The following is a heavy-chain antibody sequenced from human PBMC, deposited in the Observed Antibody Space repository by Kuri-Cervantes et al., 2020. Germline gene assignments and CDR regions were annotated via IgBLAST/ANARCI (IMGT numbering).Heavy chain of an antibody. D-gene: IGHD6-19*01. Sequence: ASVKVSCKASGYTFTNYYIHWVRQAPGQGLEWMGVINPSGSSTSYAQKFQGRVTITTDESTSTAYMELSSLRSEDTAVYYCARVFNSSGWYYYFDYWGQGTLVTVSS. CDR2: INPSGSST. CDR3: ARVFNSSGWYYYFDY. J-gene: IGHJ4*02. V-gene: IGHV1-46*01. CDR1: GYTFTNYY.